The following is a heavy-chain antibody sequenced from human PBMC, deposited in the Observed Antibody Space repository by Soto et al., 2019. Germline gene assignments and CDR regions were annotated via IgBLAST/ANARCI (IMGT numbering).Heavy chain of an antibody. D-gene: IGHD3-10*01. CDR1: GYIFTSYY. CDR3: SRVDPGETSPFDH. CDR2: INPFDGSR. V-gene: IGHV1-46*03. Sequence: VASVKVSCKASGYIFTSYYIHWVRHAPGQGLEWMGWINPFDGSRMFAQSFQGRVTMTRDTSTSTVYMEVSSLRSEDTAVYYCSRVDPGETSPFDHWGQGTLVTVSS. J-gene: IGHJ4*02.